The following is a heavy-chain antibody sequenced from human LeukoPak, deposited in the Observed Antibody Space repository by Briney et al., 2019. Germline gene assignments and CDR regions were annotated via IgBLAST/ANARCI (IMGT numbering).Heavy chain of an antibody. CDR3: AKDGSSGWWHLVPYYFDY. CDR2: IRYDGSHK. V-gene: IGHV3-30*02. J-gene: IGHJ4*02. Sequence: GGSLRLSCAASGFTFSSYGMHWVRQAPGKGLEWVSFIRYDGSHKYYADSVKGRFTISRDNSKNTLYLQMNSLRAEDTAVYYCAKDGSSGWWHLVPYYFDYWGQGTLVTVSS. CDR1: GFTFSSYG. D-gene: IGHD6-19*01.